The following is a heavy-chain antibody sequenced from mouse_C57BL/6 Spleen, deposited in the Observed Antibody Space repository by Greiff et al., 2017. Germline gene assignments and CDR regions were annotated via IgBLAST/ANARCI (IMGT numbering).Heavy chain of an antibody. CDR2: IYPSDSET. Sequence: QVQLQQPGAELVRPGSSVKLSCKASGYTFTSYWMDWVKHRPGQGLEWIGNIYPSDSETHYNKKFKDKFTLTVDKSSRPAYMQLSSLTSEDSAVYYCARRYFSTHFDYWGQGTTLTVSS. CDR1: GYTFTSYW. D-gene: IGHD5-1*01. V-gene: IGHV1-61*01. J-gene: IGHJ2*01. CDR3: ARRYFSTHFDY.